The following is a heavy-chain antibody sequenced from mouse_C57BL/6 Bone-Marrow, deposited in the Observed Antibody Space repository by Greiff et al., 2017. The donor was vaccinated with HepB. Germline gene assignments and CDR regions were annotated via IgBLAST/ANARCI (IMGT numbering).Heavy chain of an antibody. CDR3: AREGTVQGYGSSFAY. CDR2: INPSNGGT. Sequence: QVQLQQPGTELVKPGASVKLSCKASGYTFTSYWMHWVKQRPGQGLEWIGNINPSNGGTNYNEKFKSKATLTVDKSSSTAYMRLSSLTSEDSAVYYCAREGTVQGYGSSFAYWGQGTLVTVSA. V-gene: IGHV1-53*01. J-gene: IGHJ3*01. CDR1: GYTFTSYW. D-gene: IGHD1-1*01.